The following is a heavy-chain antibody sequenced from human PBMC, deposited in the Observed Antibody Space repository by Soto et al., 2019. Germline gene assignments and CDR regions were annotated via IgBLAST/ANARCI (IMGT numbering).Heavy chain of an antibody. J-gene: IGHJ5*02. D-gene: IGHD6-13*01. Sequence: GGSLRLSCAASGFTFSSYGMHWVRQAPGKGLEWVAVIWYDGSNKYYADSVKGRFTISRDNSKNTLYLQMNSLRAEDTAVYYCARDRIAAAGTGIDPWGQGTLVTVSS. CDR1: GFTFSSYG. CDR2: IWYDGSNK. CDR3: ARDRIAAAGTGIDP. V-gene: IGHV3-33*01.